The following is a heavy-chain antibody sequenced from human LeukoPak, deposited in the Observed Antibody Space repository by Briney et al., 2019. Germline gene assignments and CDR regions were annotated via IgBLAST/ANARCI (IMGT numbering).Heavy chain of an antibody. D-gene: IGHD2-21*01. V-gene: IGHV1-8*01. CDR3: ARVAGKCGGDCYRLVY. J-gene: IGHJ4*02. CDR1: VYTFTTYD. Sequence: ASVKVSCKASVYTFTTYDINWVRQATGQGLEWMAWMNPNSGNTGYAQKFQGRVTMTRNTSISTAYMELSSLRSEDTAVYYCARVAGKCGGDCYRLVYWGQGTLVTVAS. CDR2: MNPNSGNT.